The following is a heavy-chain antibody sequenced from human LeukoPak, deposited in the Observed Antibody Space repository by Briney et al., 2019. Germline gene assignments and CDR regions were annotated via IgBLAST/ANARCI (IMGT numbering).Heavy chain of an antibody. CDR3: ACDYDSSGYYYGY. Sequence: SETLSLTCTVSGGSISSYYWSWIRQPPGKGLEWIGYIYYSGSTNYNPSLKSRVTISVDTSKNQFSLKLSSVTAADTAVYYCACDYDSSGYYYGYWGQGTLVTVSS. V-gene: IGHV4-59*08. D-gene: IGHD3-22*01. J-gene: IGHJ4*02. CDR2: IYYSGST. CDR1: GGSISSYY.